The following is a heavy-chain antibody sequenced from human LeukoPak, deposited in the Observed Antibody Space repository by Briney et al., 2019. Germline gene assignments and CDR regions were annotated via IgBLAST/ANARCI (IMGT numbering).Heavy chain of an antibody. D-gene: IGHD3-22*01. J-gene: IGHJ3*02. V-gene: IGHV3-23*01. CDR1: GFTLSTYA. CDR3: AKDRGYDSSYAFDT. CDR2: ISVSGGSI. Sequence: PGGSLRLSCAASGFTLSTYAMSLVRQAPGKGLDWASTISVSGGSISYADSVRGRFTISRDNSKNTLYLQMDSLRAEDTAVYFCAKDRGYDSSYAFDTWGQGTTVTVSS.